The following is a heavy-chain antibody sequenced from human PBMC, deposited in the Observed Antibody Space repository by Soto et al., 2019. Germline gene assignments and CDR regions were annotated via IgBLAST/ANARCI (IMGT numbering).Heavy chain of an antibody. D-gene: IGHD5-12*01. J-gene: IGHJ4*02. V-gene: IGHV3-23*01. Sequence: EVQLLESGGGLVQPGASLRLSCAASGFTFTTFDMSWARQAPGKGLEWVSVVRGRDGSTSYADSLKGRFTISKDSSKNTLYLKMNSLRAEDTALYYCAKGAWLDYWGQGTLVTVSS. CDR3: AKGAWLDY. CDR1: GFTFTTFD. CDR2: VRGRDGST.